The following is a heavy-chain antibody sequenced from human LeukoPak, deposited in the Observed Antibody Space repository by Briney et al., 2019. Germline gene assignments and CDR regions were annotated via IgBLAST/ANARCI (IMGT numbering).Heavy chain of an antibody. CDR1: GFTLSDYY. V-gene: IGHV3-11*04. D-gene: IGHD5-12*01. CDR2: ISSSGSTI. Sequence: GVPLRLSCAASGFTLSDYYMSWIRQATGKGLEWVSYISSSGSTIYYADSVKGRFTISRDNAKNSLSLQMNSLRAEDTAVYYCVRDGGVSGYDLLDYWGQGTLVTVSS. CDR3: VRDGGVSGYDLLDY. J-gene: IGHJ4*02.